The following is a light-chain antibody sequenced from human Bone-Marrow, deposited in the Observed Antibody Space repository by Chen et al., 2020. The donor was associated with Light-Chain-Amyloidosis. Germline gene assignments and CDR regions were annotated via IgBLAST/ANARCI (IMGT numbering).Light chain of an antibody. CDR3: CAYASGNNFD. Sequence: QSALTQPASVSGPPGQSLTISCTWTSTDVGSYNLVSWYQQYPGNPPKLIIYEDNKRPSVVSSRFSGAKSGNTAYVTIDGLQAEDESADYCCAYASGNNFDVGTGTDVTVL. CDR2: EDN. J-gene: IGLJ1*01. V-gene: IGLV2-23*01. CDR1: STDVGSYNL.